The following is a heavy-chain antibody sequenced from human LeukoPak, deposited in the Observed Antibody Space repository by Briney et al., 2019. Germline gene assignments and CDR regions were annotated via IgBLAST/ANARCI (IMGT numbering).Heavy chain of an antibody. CDR1: GFTFSSYW. V-gene: IGHV3-74*01. CDR3: ASQGATGAFDI. D-gene: IGHD1-26*01. CDR2: INSDGSST. J-gene: IGHJ3*02. Sequence: GGSLRLSCAASGFTFSSYWMHWVRQAPGKGLVWVSRINSDGSSTSYADSVKGRFTISRDNAKNTLYLQMNSLRAEDTAVYYCASQGATGAFDIWGHGTMVTVSS.